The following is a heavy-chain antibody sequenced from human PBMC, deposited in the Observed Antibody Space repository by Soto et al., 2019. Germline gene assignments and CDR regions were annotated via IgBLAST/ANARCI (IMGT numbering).Heavy chain of an antibody. Sequence: PSETLSLACTVSGDSIRNFYWSWIRQPPGKGLEWIGYLDYNGDSNFSPSLDTRVTMSMNTSKNQISLILTSVTAADTAVYFCARGGWGSSAAHPQSTFDYWGQGTLVTVS. CDR2: LDYNGDS. J-gene: IGHJ4*02. CDR1: GDSIRNFY. D-gene: IGHD3-16*01. CDR3: ARGGWGSSAAHPQSTFDY. V-gene: IGHV4-59*12.